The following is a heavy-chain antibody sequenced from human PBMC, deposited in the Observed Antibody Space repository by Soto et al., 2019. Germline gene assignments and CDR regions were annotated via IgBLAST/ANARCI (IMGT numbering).Heavy chain of an antibody. CDR3: ARDGAGILTRVFDY. V-gene: IGHV3-30-3*01. J-gene: IGHJ4*02. CDR1: GFTLSSYA. CDR2: ISYDGSNK. D-gene: IGHD2-15*01. Sequence: GGSLRLSCAASGFTLSSYAMHWVRQAPGKGLEWVAVISYDGSNKYYADSVKGRFTISRDNSKNTLYLQMNSLRAEDTAVYYCARDGAGILTRVFDYWGQGTLVTVSS.